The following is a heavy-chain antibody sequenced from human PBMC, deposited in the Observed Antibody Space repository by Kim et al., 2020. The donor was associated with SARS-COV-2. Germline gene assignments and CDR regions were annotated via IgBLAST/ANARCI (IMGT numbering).Heavy chain of an antibody. Sequence: GGSLRLSCEASGFSFINYWMSWVRQAPGKGLEWLANTKQDGSARYYVDFVEGRFTISRDNAKNSLYLQMNSLRAEDTAVYYCARDLFYFQSSGYYASDYWGRGTLVTVSS. CDR2: TKQDGSAR. CDR1: GFSFINYW. CDR3: ARDLFYFQSSGYYASDY. V-gene: IGHV3-7*01. J-gene: IGHJ4*02. D-gene: IGHD3-22*01.